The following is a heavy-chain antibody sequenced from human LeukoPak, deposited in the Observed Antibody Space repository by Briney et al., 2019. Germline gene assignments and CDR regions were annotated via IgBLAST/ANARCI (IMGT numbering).Heavy chain of an antibody. CDR2: ISGSGGST. Sequence: PGGSLRLSCAASGFTFSSYAMSWVRQAPGKGLEWVSAISGSGGSTYYADSVKGRFTICRDNSKNTLYSQMNSLRAEDTAVYYCAKGGYCSSTSCPPEDYYGMDVWGQGTTVTVSS. J-gene: IGHJ6*02. V-gene: IGHV3-23*01. CDR3: AKGGYCSSTSCPPEDYYGMDV. CDR1: GFTFSSYA. D-gene: IGHD2-2*01.